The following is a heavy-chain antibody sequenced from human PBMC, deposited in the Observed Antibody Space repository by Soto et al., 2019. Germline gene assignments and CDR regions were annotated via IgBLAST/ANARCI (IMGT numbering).Heavy chain of an antibody. CDR3: ARASHAQYYYDSSGYDY. J-gene: IGHJ4*02. CDR1: GYTFTSYG. Sequence: ASVKVSCKASGYTFTSYGISWVRQAPGQGLEWMGWISAYNGNTNYAQKLQGRVTMTTDTSTSTAYMELRSLRSDDTAVYYCARASHAQYYYDSSGYDYWGQGTLVTVSS. CDR2: ISAYNGNT. D-gene: IGHD3-22*01. V-gene: IGHV1-18*01.